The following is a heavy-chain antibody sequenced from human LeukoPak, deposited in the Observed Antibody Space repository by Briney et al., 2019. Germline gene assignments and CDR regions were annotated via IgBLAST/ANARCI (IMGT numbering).Heavy chain of an antibody. J-gene: IGHJ4*02. V-gene: IGHV3-9*01. CDR1: GFTFDDYA. CDR3: ARESTVTTCFDY. CDR2: ISWNSGSI. D-gene: IGHD4-17*01. Sequence: GRSLRLSCAASGFTFDDYAMHWVRQAPGKGLEWVSGISWNSGSIGYADSVKGRFTISRDNSKNTLYLQMNSLRAEDTAVYYCARESTVTTCFDYWGQGTLVTVSS.